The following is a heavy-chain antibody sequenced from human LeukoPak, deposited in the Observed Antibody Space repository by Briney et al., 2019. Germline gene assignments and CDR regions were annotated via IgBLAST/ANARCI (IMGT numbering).Heavy chain of an antibody. CDR1: GFTFSRYA. J-gene: IGHJ4*02. CDR3: AKCLEDYGTDGPFDY. CDR2: ISGNGWST. Sequence: GGSLRLSCAASGFTFSRYAMNWVRQAPGKGLEWVSTISGNGWSTYYADSVKGRFTISRDNSKDTLSLQMNSLSAEDTAVYYCAKCLEDYGTDGPFDYWGQGTLVTVSS. D-gene: IGHD2-8*01. V-gene: IGHV3-23*01.